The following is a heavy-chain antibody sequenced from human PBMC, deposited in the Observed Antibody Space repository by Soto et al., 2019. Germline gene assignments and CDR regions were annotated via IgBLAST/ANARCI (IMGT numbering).Heavy chain of an antibody. V-gene: IGHV4-59*01. D-gene: IGHD3-3*01. CDR2: IYYSGST. CDR1: GGSISSYY. Sequence: SGALSLTCTVSGGSISSYYRSWIRQPPGKGLEWIGYIYYSGSTNYNPSLKSRVTISVDTSKNQFSLKLSSVTAADTAVYYCARVTYYDFWSGSLFDYWGQGTLVTVSS. CDR3: ARVTYYDFWSGSLFDY. J-gene: IGHJ4*02.